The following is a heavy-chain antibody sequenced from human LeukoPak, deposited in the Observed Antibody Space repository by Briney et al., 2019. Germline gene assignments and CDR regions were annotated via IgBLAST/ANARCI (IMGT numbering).Heavy chain of an antibody. J-gene: IGHJ4*02. D-gene: IGHD5-24*01. Sequence: GGSLRLSCAASGFTFTIYAMSWVCQAPGKGLWCGSAISGRGGSTYYADSVKGRVTISRDNSKSTLFLQINRLRAEHTAVYYCAKDPRVGSRVATPCHWGQGTMVTVSS. CDR2: ISGRGGST. CDR1: GFTFTIYA. V-gene: IGHV3-23*01. CDR3: AKDPRVGSRVATPCH.